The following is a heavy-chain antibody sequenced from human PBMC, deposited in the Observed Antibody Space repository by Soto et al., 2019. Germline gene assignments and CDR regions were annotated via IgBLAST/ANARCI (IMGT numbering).Heavy chain of an antibody. CDR3: AKRLGAGYSYGPNGMDV. V-gene: IGHV3-30*18. J-gene: IGHJ6*02. Sequence: WWSLRLSCSASVFTFSSYGMHWVRQAPGKGLEWVAVISYDGSNKYYADSVKGRFTISRDNSKNTLYLQMNSLRAEDTAVYYCAKRLGAGYSYGPNGMDVWGQGTTVTVSS. D-gene: IGHD5-18*01. CDR2: ISYDGSNK. CDR1: VFTFSSYG.